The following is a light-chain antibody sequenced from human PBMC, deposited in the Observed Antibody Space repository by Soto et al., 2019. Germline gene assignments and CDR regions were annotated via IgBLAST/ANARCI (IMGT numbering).Light chain of an antibody. Sequence: QSVLTQPPSLSAAPGQTVTISCSGSSSNIGNNFVSWYQQLPGTAPKLLIYDNNKRPSGIPDRFSGSKSGTSGTLDITGLQTGDEADYYCATWDGSLPAEVFGGGTQLTVL. CDR1: SSNIGNNF. CDR2: DNN. J-gene: IGLJ2*01. V-gene: IGLV1-51*01. CDR3: ATWDGSLPAEV.